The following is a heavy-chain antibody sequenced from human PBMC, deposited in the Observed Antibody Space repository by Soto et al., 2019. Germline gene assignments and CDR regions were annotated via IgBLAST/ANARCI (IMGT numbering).Heavy chain of an antibody. Sequence: QVQLLESGGGVVQPGRSLRLSCAASGFSFSSYAMYWVRQAPGKGLEWVAVISYDVRNTHYADSVKGRFAISRANFTNTLFLEMNRLRAENTAVYFCARDRTTRRYTDRTSLDFWGQGTLVTVSS. CDR3: ARDRTTRRYTDRTSLDF. J-gene: IGHJ4*02. CDR1: GFSFSSYA. CDR2: ISYDVRNT. D-gene: IGHD5-18*01. V-gene: IGHV3-30*09.